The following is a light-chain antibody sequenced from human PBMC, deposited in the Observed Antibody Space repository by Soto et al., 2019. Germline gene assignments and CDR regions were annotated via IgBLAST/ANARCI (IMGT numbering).Light chain of an antibody. CDR2: DAS. V-gene: IGKV3-11*01. J-gene: IGKJ5*01. CDR1: QSVSSY. CDR3: RQRSNWPIT. Sequence: EIVLTQSPATLSLSPGERATLSCRASQSVSSYLAWYQQKPGQAPRLLIYDASNRATGIPARFRGSGSGTDFTPPISSLEPEDFAVYYCRQRSNWPITFGQGT.